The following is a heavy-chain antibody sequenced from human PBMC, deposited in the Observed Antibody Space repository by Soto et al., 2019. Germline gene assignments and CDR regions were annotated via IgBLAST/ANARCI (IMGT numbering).Heavy chain of an antibody. CDR2: ISYDGSNK. CDR3: ARDNDSSGSQASYAFDI. Sequence: PWGALRVSCAASVFAVRSYAMHWVRQAPGKGLEWVAVISYDGSNKYYADSVKGRFTISRDNSKNTLYLQMNSLRAEDTAVYYCARDNDSSGSQASYAFDIWGQGTMVTVSS. J-gene: IGHJ3*02. CDR1: VFAVRSYA. V-gene: IGHV3-30-3*01. D-gene: IGHD3-22*01.